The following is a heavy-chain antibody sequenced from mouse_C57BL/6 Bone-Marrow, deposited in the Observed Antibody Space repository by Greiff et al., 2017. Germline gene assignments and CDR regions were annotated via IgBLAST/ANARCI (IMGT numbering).Heavy chain of an antibody. CDR1: GYSITSDY. Sequence: EVQRVESGPGLAKPSQTLSLTCSVTGYSITSDYWNWIRKFPGNKLEYMGYISYSGSTYYNPSLKSRISITRDTSKNQYYLQLNSVTTGDTATYYCARYTYGSSPYWYFDVWGTGTTVTVSS. J-gene: IGHJ1*03. D-gene: IGHD1-1*01. V-gene: IGHV3-8*01. CDR3: ARYTYGSSPYWYFDV. CDR2: ISYSGST.